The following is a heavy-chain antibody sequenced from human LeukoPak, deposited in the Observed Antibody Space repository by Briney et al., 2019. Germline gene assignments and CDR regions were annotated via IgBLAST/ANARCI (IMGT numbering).Heavy chain of an antibody. CDR2: INPNSGGT. Sequence: RASVKVSCKASGYTFTGYYMHWVRQAPGQGLEWMGWINPNSGGTNYAQKFQGRVTMTSDTSISTAYMELSRLRSDDTAVYYCARISRVGATGHYYYYMDVWGKGTTVTVSS. CDR3: ARISRVGATGHYYYYMDV. V-gene: IGHV1-2*02. J-gene: IGHJ6*03. CDR1: GYTFTGYY. D-gene: IGHD1-26*01.